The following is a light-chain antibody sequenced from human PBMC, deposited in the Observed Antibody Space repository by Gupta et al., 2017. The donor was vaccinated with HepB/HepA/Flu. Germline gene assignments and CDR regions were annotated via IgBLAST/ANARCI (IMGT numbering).Light chain of an antibody. CDR2: SNN. CDR1: RSNIGNNY. Sequence: QSVLTQPPSASGTPGQGVTISCSGSRSNIGNNYVYWYQQLPGTAPKLLIYSNNQRPSGVPDRFSCANSGASASLVISSRRSEDEADYYCSTSDDSMSGHWVFGGGTKLTVL. J-gene: IGLJ3*02. V-gene: IGLV1-47*02. CDR3: STSDDSMSGHWV.